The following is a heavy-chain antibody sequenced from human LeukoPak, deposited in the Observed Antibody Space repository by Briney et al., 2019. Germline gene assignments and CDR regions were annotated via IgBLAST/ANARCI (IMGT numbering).Heavy chain of an antibody. V-gene: IGHV1-2*02. CDR3: ARGDSSSWYYHYYYMDV. CDR2: INPNSGGT. CDR1: GYTFTGYY. J-gene: IGHJ6*03. Sequence: ASVKVSCKASGYTFTGYYMHWVRQAPGQGLEWMGWINPNSGGTNYAQKFQGRVTMTRDTSISTAYMELSGLRSDDTAVDYCARGDSSSWYYHYYYMDVWGKGTTVTISS. D-gene: IGHD6-13*01.